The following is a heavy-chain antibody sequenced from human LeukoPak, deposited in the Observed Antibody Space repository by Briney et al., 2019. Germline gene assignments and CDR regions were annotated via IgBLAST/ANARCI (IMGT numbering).Heavy chain of an antibody. CDR2: ISGSGGST. V-gene: IGHV3-23*01. CDR3: AKDSLKQYHYYYMDV. Sequence: GGSLRLSCAASGFTFSSYAMSWVRQAPGKGLEWVSAISGSGGSTYYADSVKGRFTISRDNSKNTLYLQVNSLRAEDTAVYYCAKDSLKQYHYYYMDVWGKGTTVTVSS. J-gene: IGHJ6*03. CDR1: GFTFSSYA.